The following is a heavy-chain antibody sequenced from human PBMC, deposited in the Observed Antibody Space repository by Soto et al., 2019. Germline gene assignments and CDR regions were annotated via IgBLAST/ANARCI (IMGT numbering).Heavy chain of an antibody. V-gene: IGHV1-18*04. CDR3: ARDDSQGIGGAGIYYYYGMDV. CDR1: GYTFTSYG. Sequence: ASVKVSCKASGYTFTSYGISWVRQAPGQGLEWMGWISAYNGSTNYAQKLQGRVTMTTDTSTSTAYMELRSLRSDETAVYYCARDDSQGIGGAGIYYYYGMDVWGQGTTVTVSS. J-gene: IGHJ6*02. CDR2: ISAYNGST. D-gene: IGHD6-19*01.